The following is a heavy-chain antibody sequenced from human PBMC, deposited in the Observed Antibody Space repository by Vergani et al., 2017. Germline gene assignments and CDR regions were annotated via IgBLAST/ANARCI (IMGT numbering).Heavy chain of an antibody. D-gene: IGHD2-2*01. CDR3: ARSDCSATRCYSSISFVL. CDR1: GASISSGDYY. Sequence: QVQLQESGPGLVRPSQTLSLTCTVSGASISSGDYYWTWLRQPPGKGLKWIGNIDNTGSTYYNPSPDSRIFISIDTSQNQFFLNLSSVTAADTAVYYCARSDCSATRCYSSISFVLLGRGTQLTISS. V-gene: IGHV4-30-4*01. J-gene: IGHJ3*01. CDR2: IDNTGST.